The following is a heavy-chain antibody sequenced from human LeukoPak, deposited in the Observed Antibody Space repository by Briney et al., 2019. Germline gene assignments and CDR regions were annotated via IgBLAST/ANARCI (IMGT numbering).Heavy chain of an antibody. D-gene: IGHD2-15*01. CDR3: ARDRWGYCSGGSCYGPGVLDY. CDR2: IYSGGST. J-gene: IGHJ4*02. V-gene: IGHV3-53*01. CDR1: GFTVSSNY. Sequence: GGSLRLXCAASGFTVSSNYMSWVRQAPGKGLECVSVIYSGGSTYYADSVKGRFTISRDNSKNTLYLQMNSLRAEDTAVYYCARDRWGYCSGGSCYGPGVLDYWGQGTLVTVSS.